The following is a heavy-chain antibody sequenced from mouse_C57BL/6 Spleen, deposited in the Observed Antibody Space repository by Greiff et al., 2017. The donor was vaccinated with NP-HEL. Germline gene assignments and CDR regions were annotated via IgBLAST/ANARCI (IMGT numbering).Heavy chain of an antibody. V-gene: IGHV1-55*01. CDR3: ARESHYYGSSYGGFAY. D-gene: IGHD1-1*01. CDR2: IYPGSGST. CDR1: GYTFTSYW. Sequence: QVQLKQPGAELVKPGASVKMSCKASGYTFTSYWITWVKQRPGQGLEWIGDIYPGSGSTNYNEKFKSKATLTVDTSSSTAYMQLSSLTSEDSAVYYCARESHYYGSSYGGFAYWGQGTLVTVSA. J-gene: IGHJ3*01.